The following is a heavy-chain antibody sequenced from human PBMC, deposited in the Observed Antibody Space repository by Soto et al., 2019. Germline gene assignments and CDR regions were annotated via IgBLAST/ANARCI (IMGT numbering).Heavy chain of an antibody. D-gene: IGHD4-17*01. CDR1: GFTFSDYW. Sequence: EVQLVESGGGLVQPGGSLRLSCVASGFTFSDYWIHWVRQAPGKGLVRVSRIKFDGSFTSHADSVKGRFTISRDNARNTVHLQMDSLRSEDTGVYYCARGLRNYYGVDVWGQGTTVTVSS. CDR2: IKFDGSFT. V-gene: IGHV3-74*01. J-gene: IGHJ6*02. CDR3: ARGLRNYYGVDV.